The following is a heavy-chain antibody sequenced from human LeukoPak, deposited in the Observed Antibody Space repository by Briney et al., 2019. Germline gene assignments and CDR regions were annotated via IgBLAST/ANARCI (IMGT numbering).Heavy chain of an antibody. Sequence: SETLSLTCTVSGGSISSYYWTWIRQPPGKGLEWIGCIYYSGSTNYNPSLKSRVTISVDTSKNQFSLKLTSVTAADTAVYYCAHSNSWLPEDYWGQGTLVTVSS. V-gene: IGHV4-59*01. J-gene: IGHJ4*02. CDR3: AHSNSWLPEDY. D-gene: IGHD5-18*01. CDR2: IYYSGST. CDR1: GGSISSYY.